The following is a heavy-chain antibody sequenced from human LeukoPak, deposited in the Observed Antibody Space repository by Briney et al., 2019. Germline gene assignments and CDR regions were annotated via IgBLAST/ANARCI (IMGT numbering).Heavy chain of an antibody. J-gene: IGHJ4*02. CDR1: GFTFSSYE. V-gene: IGHV3-48*03. CDR2: ISSSGSTI. CDR3: VKQGPMGDYFDY. Sequence: PGGSLRLSCAASGFTFSSYEMNWVRQAPGKGLEWVSYISSSGSTIYCADSVKGRFTISRDNSKNTVYLEMSSLRAEDTAVYYCVKQGPMGDYFDYWDQGTLVTVST. D-gene: IGHD1/OR15-1a*01.